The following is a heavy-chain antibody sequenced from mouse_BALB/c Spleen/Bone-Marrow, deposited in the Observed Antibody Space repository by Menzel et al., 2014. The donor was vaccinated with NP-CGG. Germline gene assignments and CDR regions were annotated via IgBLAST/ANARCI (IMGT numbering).Heavy chain of an antibody. CDR3: ARTYFDY. CDR1: GHTFTSYW. CDR2: INPSNGRT. Sequence: QVQLQQSGAELAKPGASVKLSCKASGHTFTSYWMHWVKQRPGQGLEWIGEINPSNGRTNYNEKFKSKATLTVDKSSSTAYMQLSSLTSEDSAVYYCARTYFDYWGQGTTLTVPS. J-gene: IGHJ2*01. V-gene: IGHV1S81*02.